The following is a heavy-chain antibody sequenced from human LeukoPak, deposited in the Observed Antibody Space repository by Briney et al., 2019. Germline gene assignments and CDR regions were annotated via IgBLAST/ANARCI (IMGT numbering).Heavy chain of an antibody. D-gene: IGHD4-17*01. Sequence: GGSLRLSCAASGFTFSNYWMTWVRQAPGKGLEWVANMNQDGSGKYYVDSAKGRFAISRDNAKNSLYLQMNNLRAEDTAVYYCARDVRWVYGDPYYFDYRGQGTLVTVSS. CDR1: GFTFSNYW. CDR2: MNQDGSGK. V-gene: IGHV3-7*01. J-gene: IGHJ4*02. CDR3: ARDVRWVYGDPYYFDY.